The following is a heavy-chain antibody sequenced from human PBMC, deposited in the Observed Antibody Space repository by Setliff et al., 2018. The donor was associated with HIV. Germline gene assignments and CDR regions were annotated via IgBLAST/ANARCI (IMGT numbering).Heavy chain of an antibody. CDR1: GYTFTNFG. Sequence: GASVKVSCKASGYTFTNFGITWVRQVPGQGLEWMGWVNTNNDKTNYAQKFQGRVTMTTDRSTKTAYLDLGSLRPDDTAVYYCARDLYTSGWPNWFDPWGPGTQVTVS. D-gene: IGHD6-19*01. CDR3: ARDLYTSGWPNWFDP. J-gene: IGHJ5*02. V-gene: IGHV1-18*01. CDR2: VNTNNDKT.